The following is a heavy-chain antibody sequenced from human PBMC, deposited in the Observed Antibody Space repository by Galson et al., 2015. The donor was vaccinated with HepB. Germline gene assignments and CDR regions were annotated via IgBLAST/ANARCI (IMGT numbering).Heavy chain of an antibody. V-gene: IGHV4-34*01. CDR2: INFSGNT. D-gene: IGHD2/OR15-2a*01. Sequence: LSLTCAVYGGSFSGFYWTWIRQPPGKGLEWIGEINFSGNTNYSPSLKNRVSMSVDTSKRQVSLKLTSVTAADTAVYYCARGGGNTTTTTCHPFDYWGQGTLVAVSS. J-gene: IGHJ4*02. CDR3: ARGGGNTTTTTCHPFDY. CDR1: GGSFSGFY.